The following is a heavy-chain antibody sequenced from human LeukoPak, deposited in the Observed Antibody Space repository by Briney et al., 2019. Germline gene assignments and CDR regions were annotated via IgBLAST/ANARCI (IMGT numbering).Heavy chain of an antibody. CDR1: GFTLSSFG. Sequence: GRSLRLSCAASGFTLSSFGMHWVRQAPGKGLEWVAVIWYDGSKKYYADPVKGRFTISGDNSKNTLHLQMNALRAEDTAVYYCARVANITTFGMDVWGQGTTVTVSS. CDR2: IWYDGSKK. CDR3: ARVANITTFGMDV. D-gene: IGHD3-9*01. V-gene: IGHV3-33*01. J-gene: IGHJ6*02.